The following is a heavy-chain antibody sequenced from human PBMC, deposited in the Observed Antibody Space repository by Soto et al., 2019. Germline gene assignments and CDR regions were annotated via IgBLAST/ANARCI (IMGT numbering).Heavy chain of an antibody. CDR1: NASISSRKW. Sequence: QVQLQESGPGLVKPSGTLSLTCTVSNASISSRKWWTWVRQTPGKELEWIGEIYHSGSINHNPSLKSRVTMSVDKSNNQFSLKMTSVTAADTAVYYCASKFGELLADAFDIWGQGTVVTVSS. CDR2: IYHSGSI. V-gene: IGHV4-4*02. CDR3: ASKFGELLADAFDI. D-gene: IGHD3-10*01. J-gene: IGHJ3*02.